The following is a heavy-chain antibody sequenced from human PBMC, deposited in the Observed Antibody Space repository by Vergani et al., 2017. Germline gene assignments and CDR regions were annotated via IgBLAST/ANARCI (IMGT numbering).Heavy chain of an antibody. J-gene: IGHJ4*02. V-gene: IGHV3-7*03. CDR3: AKERRYYYDSSGYYYVGAFDY. Sequence: VQLVESGGGVVQPGRSLRLSCAASGFTFSSYAMHWVRQAPGKGLEWVANIKQDGSEKYYVDSVKGRFTISRDNAKNSLYLQMNSLRAEDTAVYYCAKERRYYYDSSGYYYVGAFDYWGQGTLVTVSS. CDR2: IKQDGSEK. D-gene: IGHD3-22*01. CDR1: GFTFSSYA.